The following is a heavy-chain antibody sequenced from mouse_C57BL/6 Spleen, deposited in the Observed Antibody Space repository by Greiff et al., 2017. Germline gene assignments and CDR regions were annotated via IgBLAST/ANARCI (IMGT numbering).Heavy chain of an antibody. CDR1: GYTFTSYW. Sequence: QVQLQQPGAELVRPGTSVKLSCKASGYTFTSYWMHWVKQRPGQGLEWIGVIDPSDSYTNYNQKFKGKATFTVDTSSSTAYMQLSSLTSEDSAVYYCARGRAMDYWGQGTSVTVSS. J-gene: IGHJ4*01. CDR3: ARGRAMDY. V-gene: IGHV1-59*01. CDR2: IDPSDSYT.